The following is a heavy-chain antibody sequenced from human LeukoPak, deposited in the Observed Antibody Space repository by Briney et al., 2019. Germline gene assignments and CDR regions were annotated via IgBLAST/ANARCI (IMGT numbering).Heavy chain of an antibody. J-gene: IGHJ4*02. Sequence: ASVKVSCKASDYTFISYGIGWVRPAPGQGLEWMGWISVYSGTTNYAQKFQGRVTMTIDTSTTIAYMELRSLKSDDTAVYYCASRSSIGDGYTTLFDYWGQGTLVTVSS. CDR2: ISVYSGTT. D-gene: IGHD5-24*01. CDR3: ASRSSIGDGYTTLFDY. CDR1: DYTFISYG. V-gene: IGHV1-18*01.